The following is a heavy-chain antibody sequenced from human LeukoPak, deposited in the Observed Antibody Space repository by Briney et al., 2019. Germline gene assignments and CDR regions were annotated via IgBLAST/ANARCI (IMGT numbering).Heavy chain of an antibody. J-gene: IGHJ3*02. CDR2: ISYDGSNK. CDR3: AKEGSTSWNKAFDI. CDR1: GFTFSSYA. V-gene: IGHV3-30-3*01. D-gene: IGHD2-2*01. Sequence: GGSLRLSCAASGFTFSSYAMHWVRQAPGKGLEWVAVISYDGSNKYYADSVKGRFTISRDNSKNTLYLQMNSLRAEDTAVYYCAKEGSTSWNKAFDIWGQGTMVTVSS.